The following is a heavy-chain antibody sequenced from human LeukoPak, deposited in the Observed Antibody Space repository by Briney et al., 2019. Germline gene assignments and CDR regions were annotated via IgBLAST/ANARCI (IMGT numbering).Heavy chain of an antibody. CDR1: GGSISSYY. V-gene: IGHV4-59*01. J-gene: IGHJ4*02. CDR2: IYYGGTT. CDR3: ARGKSAFDY. Sequence: SETLSLTCTVSGGSISSYYWSWIRQPPGKGLEWIGYIYYGGTTNYNPSLKSRVTISVDTSKNQLSLKLSSVTAADTAVYYCARGKSAFDYWGQGTLVTVSS.